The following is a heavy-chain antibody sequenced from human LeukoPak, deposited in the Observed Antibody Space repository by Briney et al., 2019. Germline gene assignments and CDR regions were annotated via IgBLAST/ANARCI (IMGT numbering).Heavy chain of an antibody. J-gene: IGHJ6*02. CDR2: ISGSGGST. Sequence: GGSLRLSCAASGFTFSSYAMSWVRQAPGKGLEWVLAISGSGGSTYYADSVKGRFTISRDNSKNTLYLQMNSLRAEDTAVYYCAKELYCSSTSCYTGYYYYGMDVWGQGTTVTVSS. D-gene: IGHD2-2*02. CDR1: GFTFSSYA. CDR3: AKELYCSSTSCYTGYYYYGMDV. V-gene: IGHV3-23*01.